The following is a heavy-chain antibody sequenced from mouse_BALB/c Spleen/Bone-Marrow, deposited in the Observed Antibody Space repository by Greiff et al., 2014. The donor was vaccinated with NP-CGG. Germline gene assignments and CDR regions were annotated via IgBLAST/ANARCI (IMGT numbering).Heavy chain of an antibody. Sequence: EVKLVESGAELVKPGASVKLSCTASGFNIKDTYMHWVKQRPEQGLEWIGRIDPANGNTKYDPKFQGKATITTDTYSNTAYLQVSSLTSEDTAVYYCASATTATYYAMDYWGQGTSVTVSS. J-gene: IGHJ4*01. CDR3: ASATTATYYAMDY. D-gene: IGHD1-2*01. V-gene: IGHV14-3*02. CDR2: IDPANGNT. CDR1: GFNIKDTY.